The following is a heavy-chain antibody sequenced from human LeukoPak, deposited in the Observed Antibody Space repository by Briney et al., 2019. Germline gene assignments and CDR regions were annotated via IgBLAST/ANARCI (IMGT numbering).Heavy chain of an antibody. CDR2: IYSSGST. V-gene: IGHV4-4*07. CDR3: ARERVGYDTSGGGPRFDS. Sequence: SEALSLTCIVSGTSVNNYYWSWIRQPAGKGLEWIGRIYSSGSTNYNLSLTSRVSISVDKSKNQVSLKLESVTAADTAVYYCARERVGYDTSGGGPRFDSWGQGTLVTVSS. J-gene: IGHJ4*02. CDR1: GTSVNNYY. D-gene: IGHD3-22*01.